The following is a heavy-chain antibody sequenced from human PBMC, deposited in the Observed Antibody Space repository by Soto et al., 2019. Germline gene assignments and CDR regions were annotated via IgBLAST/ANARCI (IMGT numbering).Heavy chain of an antibody. Sequence: PGGSLRLSCAASGFTFSSYSMNWVRQAPGKGLEWVSSISSSSSYIYYADSVKGRFTISRDNAKNSLYLQMNSLRAEDTAVYYCAREQGSSDADRLSEGLDYWGQGTLVTVSS. CDR2: ISSSSSYI. CDR1: GFTFSSYS. D-gene: IGHD2-21*02. J-gene: IGHJ4*02. CDR3: AREQGSSDADRLSEGLDY. V-gene: IGHV3-21*01.